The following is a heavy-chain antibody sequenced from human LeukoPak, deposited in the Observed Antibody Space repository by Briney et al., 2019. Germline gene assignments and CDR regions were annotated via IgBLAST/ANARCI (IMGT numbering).Heavy chain of an antibody. V-gene: IGHV1-69*05. J-gene: IGHJ4*02. Sequence: GSLVKVSCKASGGTFTSYAISWVRQAPGQGLEWMGGSIPIFGTANYAQKFQGRVTITTDESTTTAYMELSSLSSEATAVYYCAREKSYSSGWYYFDYWGQGTLVTVSS. D-gene: IGHD6-19*01. CDR2: SIPIFGTA. CDR1: GGTFTSYA. CDR3: AREKSYSSGWYYFDY.